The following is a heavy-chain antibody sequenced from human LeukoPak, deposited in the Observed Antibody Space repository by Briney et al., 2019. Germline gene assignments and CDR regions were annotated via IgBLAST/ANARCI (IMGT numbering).Heavy chain of an antibody. D-gene: IGHD6-19*01. V-gene: IGHV3-74*01. CDR1: GFTHSSYW. J-gene: IGHJ4*02. CDR2: INSDGSST. CDR3: ARDKSSSGWHYFDF. Sequence: GGSLRLSWSASGFTHSSYWMHWIRQAPGKGLEWVSRINSDGSSTSYADSVNGRFAISRDNAKNTLYLQMNSLRAEDTAVYYCARDKSSSGWHYFDFWGQGTLVTVSS.